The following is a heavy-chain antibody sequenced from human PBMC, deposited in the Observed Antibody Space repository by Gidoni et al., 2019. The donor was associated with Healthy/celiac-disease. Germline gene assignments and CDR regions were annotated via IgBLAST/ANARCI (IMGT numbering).Heavy chain of an antibody. J-gene: IGHJ4*02. CDR1: ESTFSSSA. CDR3: ANKVTYYYDSSGYGGYFDY. V-gene: IGHV3-23*01. D-gene: IGHD3-22*01. CDR2: ISGSGGST. Sequence: EVRLLESGGGSLQPGGSLRFSCAATESTFSSSAMRGVRHAPGKGLEWVSAISGSGGSTYYADPVKGRFTISRDNSKNTLYLQMNSLRAEDTAVYYCANKVTYYYDSSGYGGYFDYWGQGTRVTVSS.